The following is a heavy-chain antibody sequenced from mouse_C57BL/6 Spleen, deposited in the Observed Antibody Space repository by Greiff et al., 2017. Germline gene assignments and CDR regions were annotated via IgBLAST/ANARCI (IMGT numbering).Heavy chain of an antibody. CDR3: ASLYYGSSYKTWFAY. CDR2: IDPEDGET. J-gene: IGHJ3*01. D-gene: IGHD1-1*01. CDR1: GFNIKDYY. Sequence: EVQLQQSGAELVKPGASVKLSCTASGFNIKDYYMHWVKQRTEQGLEGIGRIDPEDGETKYAPKFQGKATITADTSSNTAYLQLSSLTSEDTAVYYCASLYYGSSYKTWFAYWGQGTLVTVSA. V-gene: IGHV14-2*01.